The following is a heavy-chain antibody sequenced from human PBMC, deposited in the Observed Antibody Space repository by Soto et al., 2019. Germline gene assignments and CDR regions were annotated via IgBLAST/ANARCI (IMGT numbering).Heavy chain of an antibody. CDR1: CFNFDNYG. CDR2: ITYDGSLQ. Sequence: PGGSLRLSCQASCFNFDNYGMHWVRQAPGKGLEWVAVITYDGSLQYYADSVKGRFTISRDNSKNTLFLHLNTLKPEDTAVYHCAKDRVGGTFYTPLGFWGQGTLVTVSS. D-gene: IGHD1-7*01. J-gene: IGHJ4*02. CDR3: AKDRVGGTFYTPLGF. V-gene: IGHV3-30*18.